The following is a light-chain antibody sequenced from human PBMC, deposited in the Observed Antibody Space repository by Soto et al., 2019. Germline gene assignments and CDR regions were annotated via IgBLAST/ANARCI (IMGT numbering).Light chain of an antibody. Sequence: PGDRATLSCRASQSVSSSYLAWYQQKPGQAPRLLIYGASSRATGIPDRFSGSGSGTDFTLTISRLEPEDFAVYYCQQYGSSPETFGQGTKVDIK. J-gene: IGKJ1*01. V-gene: IGKV3-20*01. CDR2: GAS. CDR3: QQYGSSPET. CDR1: QSVSSSY.